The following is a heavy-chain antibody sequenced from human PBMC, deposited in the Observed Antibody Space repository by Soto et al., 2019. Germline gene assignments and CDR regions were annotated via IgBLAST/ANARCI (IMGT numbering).Heavy chain of an antibody. J-gene: IGHJ6*03. CDR3: ARGDYQLPRRRREAYYYYYMDV. V-gene: IGHV1-8*01. CDR1: GYTFTSYD. CDR2: MNPNSGNT. Sequence: GASVKVSCKASGYTFTSYDINWVRQATGQGLEWMGWMNPNSGNTGYAQKLQGRVTMTRNTSISTAYMELSSLRSEDTAVYYCARGDYQLPRRRREAYYYYYMDVWGKGTTVTVSS. D-gene: IGHD2-2*01.